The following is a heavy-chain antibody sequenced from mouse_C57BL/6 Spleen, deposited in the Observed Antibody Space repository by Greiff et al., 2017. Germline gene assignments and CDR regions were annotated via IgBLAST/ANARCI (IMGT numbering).Heavy chain of an antibody. D-gene: IGHD4-1*01. J-gene: IGHJ3*01. V-gene: IGHV1-26*01. CDR1: GYTFTDYY. CDR2: INPNNGGT. Sequence: VQLQQSGPELVKPGASVKISCKASGYTFTDYYMNWVKQSHGKSLEWIGDINPNNGGTSYNQKFKGKATLTVDKSSSTAYMELRSLTSEDSAVYYCASGTYWDRFAYWGQGTLGTVSA. CDR3: ASGTYWDRFAY.